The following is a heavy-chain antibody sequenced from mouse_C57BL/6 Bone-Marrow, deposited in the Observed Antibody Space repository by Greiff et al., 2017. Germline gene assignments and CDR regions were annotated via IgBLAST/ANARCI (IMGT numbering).Heavy chain of an antibody. CDR3: TGGGFAY. V-gene: IGHV6-3*01. CDR1: GFTFSNYW. Sequence: EVKLQESGGGLVQPGGSMKLSCVASGFTFSNYWMNWVRQSPEKGLEWVAQIRLKSDNYETHYAEYVKGRFPISREDSKSSVYLQMNNLRAEDTGIYYCTGGGFAYWGQGTLVTVSA. CDR2: IRLKSDNYET. J-gene: IGHJ3*01.